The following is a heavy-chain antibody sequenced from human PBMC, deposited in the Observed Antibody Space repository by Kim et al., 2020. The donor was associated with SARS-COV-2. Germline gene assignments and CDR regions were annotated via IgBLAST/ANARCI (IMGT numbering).Heavy chain of an antibody. Sequence: ASVKVSCKASEYSFINYYIHWLRQAPGQGLEWMGRIKTNSGDTNYAQKFQGRVTMTRDTSISTAYLDLSRLTSDETAIYYFARDITSRWY. J-gene: IGHJ2*01. CDR3: ARDITSRWY. D-gene: IGHD1-20*01. CDR2: IKTNSGDT. CDR1: EYSFINYY. V-gene: IGHV1-2*06.